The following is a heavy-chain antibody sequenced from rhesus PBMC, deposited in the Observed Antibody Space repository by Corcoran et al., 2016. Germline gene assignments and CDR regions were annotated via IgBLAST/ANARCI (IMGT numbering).Heavy chain of an antibody. CDR2: INSGGGST. CDR3: AKGAGYFDY. V-gene: IGHV3S5*01. Sequence: EVQLVESGGGLVQPGGSLKLSCAASGFTFSSYGMSWVRQAPGKGIEWVSAINSGGGSTYYADSVKGRFTISRDNSKNTLSLQMNSLRAEDTAVYYCAKGAGYFDYWGQGVLVTVSS. CDR1: GFTFSSYG. J-gene: IGHJ4*01.